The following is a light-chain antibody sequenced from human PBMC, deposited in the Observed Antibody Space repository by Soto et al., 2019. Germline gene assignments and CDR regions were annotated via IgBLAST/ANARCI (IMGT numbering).Light chain of an antibody. Sequence: EIVMTQSPATLSVSPGERATLSCRASQSVSSNLAWYQQKPGQAPRLLIYGASTRATGIPARFSGSGSGTEFTLTSSSLQSEDVAVYYCQQYNNWLGTFGQGTKVEIK. J-gene: IGKJ1*01. CDR3: QQYNNWLGT. V-gene: IGKV3-15*01. CDR1: QSVSSN. CDR2: GAS.